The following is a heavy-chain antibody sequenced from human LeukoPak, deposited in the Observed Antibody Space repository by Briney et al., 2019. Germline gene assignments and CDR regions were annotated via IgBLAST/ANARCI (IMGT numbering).Heavy chain of an antibody. CDR1: GYTFPSYA. Sequence: ASVKVSSKASGYTFPSYAMHWVRQAPGQRLEWMGWLNAGNGNTKYSQEFQGRVTITRDTSASTAYMELSSLRSEDMAVYYCARGIYCSGGSCYYFDYWGQGTLVTVSS. J-gene: IGHJ4*02. CDR2: LNAGNGNT. V-gene: IGHV1-3*03. CDR3: ARGIYCSGGSCYYFDY. D-gene: IGHD2-15*01.